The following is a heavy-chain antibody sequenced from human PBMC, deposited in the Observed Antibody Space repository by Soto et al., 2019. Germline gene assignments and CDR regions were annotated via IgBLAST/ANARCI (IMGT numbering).Heavy chain of an antibody. CDR3: ATDSSGWFDP. CDR2: FYTTGSP. D-gene: IGHD6-19*01. V-gene: IGHV4-4*07. J-gene: IGHJ5*02. Sequence: QVQLQVSGPGLVKPSETLSLTCSVSGASISSHYWSWVRQPAGQGLEWIGRFYTTGSPIYNPSLASRVTMSVDTSKNQFFLKLNSVTAAGTAVYYCATDSSGWFDPWGQGILVTVSS. CDR1: GASISSHY.